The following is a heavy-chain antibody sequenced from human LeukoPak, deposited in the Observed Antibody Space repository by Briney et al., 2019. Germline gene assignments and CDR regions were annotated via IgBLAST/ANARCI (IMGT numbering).Heavy chain of an antibody. J-gene: IGHJ6*02. D-gene: IGHD3-22*01. CDR3: ARTYYYDSSGPPNYYYYYGMDV. CDR2: IYHSGST. V-gene: IGHV4-4*02. CDR1: GGSISSSNW. Sequence: SETLSLTCAVSGGSISSSNWWSWVRQPPGKGLEWIGEIYHSGSTNYNPSLKSRVTISVDKSKNQFSLKLSSVTAADTAVYYCARTYYYDSSGPPNYYYYYGMDVWGQGTTVTVSS.